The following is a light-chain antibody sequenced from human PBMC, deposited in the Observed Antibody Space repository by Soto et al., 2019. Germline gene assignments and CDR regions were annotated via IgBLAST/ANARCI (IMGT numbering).Light chain of an antibody. V-gene: IGKV3-15*01. J-gene: IGKJ2*01. CDR2: GAS. CDR3: QQYHNWPPQYT. Sequence: EIVMTQSPATLSVSPGERATLSCRASQTVSSNLAWYQQKPGQPPRLLIHGASTRATGVPARLSGSGSGTEFTLTITNLQSEDFAVYYCQQYHNWPPQYTFGQGTTLQIK. CDR1: QTVSSN.